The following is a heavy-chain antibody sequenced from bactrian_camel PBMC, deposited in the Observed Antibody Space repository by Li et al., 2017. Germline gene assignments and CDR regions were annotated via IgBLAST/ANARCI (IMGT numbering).Heavy chain of an antibody. CDR3: AAGRVRWSTFEPVGSGQCYSPFRR. D-gene: IGHD2*01. V-gene: IGHV3-2*01. Sequence: HVQLVESGGGLVQPGGSLRLSCTAPRFYLGNYYMSWVRQAPGKGLEWVSSIVSDGTNTYYTDSVKGRFTISIDNAKNMIFLQMSSLKPEDTARYYCAAGRVRWSTFEPVGSGQCYSPFRRWGQGTQVTVS. CDR1: RFYLGNYY. J-gene: IGHJ4*01. CDR2: IVSDGTNT.